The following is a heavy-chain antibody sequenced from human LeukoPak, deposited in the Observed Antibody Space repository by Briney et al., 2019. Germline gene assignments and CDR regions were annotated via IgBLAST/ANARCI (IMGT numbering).Heavy chain of an antibody. CDR3: AKDGEYSSGWYFDY. V-gene: IGHV3-23*01. J-gene: IGHJ4*02. D-gene: IGHD6-19*01. Sequence: PGGSLRLSCAASGFDFSNFEMNWVRQAQGKGLEWVSVISGSRGGTSYADSVKGRFTISRDNSKNTLYLQMNNLRAEDTAVYYCAKDGEYSSGWYFDYWGQGTLVTVSS. CDR1: GFDFSNFE. CDR2: ISGSRGGT.